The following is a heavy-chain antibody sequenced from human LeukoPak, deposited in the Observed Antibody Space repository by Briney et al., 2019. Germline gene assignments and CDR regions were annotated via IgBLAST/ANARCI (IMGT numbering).Heavy chain of an antibody. CDR2: FDGNGPNT. J-gene: IGHJ4*02. D-gene: IGHD1-26*01. CDR3: ARSSGSYPFY. Sequence: GGSLRLSCAASGFTFSSFAMTWVRQAPGKGLEWVSGFDGNGPNTYYADSVKGRFTISRDNSKNTLYLQMNSLRAEDTAVYYCARSSGSYPFYWGQGTLVTVSS. CDR1: GFTFSSFA. V-gene: IGHV3-23*01.